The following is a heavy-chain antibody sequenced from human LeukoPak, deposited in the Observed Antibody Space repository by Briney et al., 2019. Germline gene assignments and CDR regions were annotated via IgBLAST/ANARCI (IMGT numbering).Heavy chain of an antibody. Sequence: GGSLRLSCAASGFTFSSYGMSWVRQAPGKGLEWVSAISGSGGSAYYADSVKGRFTISRDNSKNTLYLQMNSLRAEDTAVYYCARDRYGDYDQHAFDIWGQGTMVTVSS. J-gene: IGHJ3*02. V-gene: IGHV3-23*01. CDR3: ARDRYGDYDQHAFDI. CDR2: ISGSGGSA. CDR1: GFTFSSYG. D-gene: IGHD4-17*01.